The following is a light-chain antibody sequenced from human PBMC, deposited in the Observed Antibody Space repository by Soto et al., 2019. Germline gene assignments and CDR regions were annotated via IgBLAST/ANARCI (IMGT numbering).Light chain of an antibody. J-gene: IGKJ3*01. CDR2: ATS. CDR1: QDSNTF. CDR3: QQSDNLPDFT. Sequence: DIQVTQSPPSLSASVGDRVTVTCQASQDSNTFLNWFQQRPGEAPKLLIYATSNLEPGGPSRFSGRQSGTDFILSISSLQHEHVGTYYCQQSDNLPDFTFGPGTKVNI. V-gene: IGKV1-33*01.